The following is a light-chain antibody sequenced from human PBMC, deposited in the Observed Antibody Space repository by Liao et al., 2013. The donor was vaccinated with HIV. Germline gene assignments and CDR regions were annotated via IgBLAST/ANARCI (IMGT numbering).Light chain of an antibody. J-gene: IGLJ3*02. V-gene: IGLV3-25*03. Sequence: SYELTQPPSVSVAPGKTARITCGGNNIGSKSVNWYQQKPGQAPVLVIYRDNERPSGIPERFSGSSSGTTATLTISGVQAEDEAEYHCQSTDSSGTSFWVFGGGTMLTVL. CDR1: NIGSKS. CDR3: QSTDSSGTSFWV. CDR2: RDN.